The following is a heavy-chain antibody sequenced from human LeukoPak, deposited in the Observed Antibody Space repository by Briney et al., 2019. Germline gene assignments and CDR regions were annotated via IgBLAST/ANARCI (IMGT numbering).Heavy chain of an antibody. J-gene: IGHJ3*02. CDR3: ARAKSRWFGELFNAFDI. D-gene: IGHD3-10*01. CDR1: GGSISSGGYY. Sequence: PSQTLSLTCTVSGGSISSGGYYWSWIRQHPGKGLEWIGYIYYSGSTYYNPSLKSRVTISVDTSKNQFSLKLSSVTAADTAVYYCARAKSRWFGELFNAFDIWGQGTMVAVSS. V-gene: IGHV4-31*03. CDR2: IYYSGST.